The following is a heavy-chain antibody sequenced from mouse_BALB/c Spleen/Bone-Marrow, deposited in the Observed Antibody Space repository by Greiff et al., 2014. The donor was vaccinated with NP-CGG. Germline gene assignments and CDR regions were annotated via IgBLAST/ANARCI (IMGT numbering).Heavy chain of an antibody. J-gene: IGHJ1*01. Sequence: EVKLMESGGGLVKPGGSLKLSCAASGFTFSDYHMYWVRQTPEKRLEWVATISDGGSYTYYPDSVKERFTISRDNAKNNLYLQMTSLKSEDTAMYYCARDSYYYGSSYWYFDVWGAGTTVTVSS. CDR2: ISDGGSYT. CDR3: ARDSYYYGSSYWYFDV. CDR1: GFTFSDYH. V-gene: IGHV5-4*02. D-gene: IGHD1-1*01.